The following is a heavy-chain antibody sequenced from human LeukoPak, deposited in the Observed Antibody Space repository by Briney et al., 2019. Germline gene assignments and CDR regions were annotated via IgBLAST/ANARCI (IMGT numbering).Heavy chain of an antibody. CDR1: GFTFSGSA. Sequence: GGSLRLSCEASGFTFSGSAIHWVRQASGKGLEWVSSISSSSSYIYYADSVKGRFTISRDNAKNSLYLQMNSLRAEDTAVYYCARESSGWQSPDYWGQGTLVTVSS. J-gene: IGHJ4*02. CDR2: ISSSSSYI. D-gene: IGHD6-19*01. V-gene: IGHV3-21*01. CDR3: ARESSGWQSPDY.